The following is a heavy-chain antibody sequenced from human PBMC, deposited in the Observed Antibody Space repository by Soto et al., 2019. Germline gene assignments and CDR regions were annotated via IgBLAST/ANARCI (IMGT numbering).Heavy chain of an antibody. CDR2: ISGSGGST. V-gene: IGHV3-23*01. CDR1: GFTFSSYA. Sequence: EVQLLESGGGLVQPGGSLRLSCAASGFTFSSYAMSWVRQAPGKGLEWVSAISGSGGSTYYADSVKGRFTISRDNSKNTLYLQMNSLRAEDTAVYYCALQGIVGSLYYYYGMDVWGQGTTVTVSS. CDR3: ALQGIVGSLYYYYGMDV. J-gene: IGHJ6*02. D-gene: IGHD1-26*01.